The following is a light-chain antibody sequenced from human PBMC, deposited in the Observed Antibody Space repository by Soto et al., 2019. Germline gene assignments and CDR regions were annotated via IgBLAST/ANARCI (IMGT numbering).Light chain of an antibody. CDR3: ATWDDSLIAYV. Sequence: QSVLTQPASVSGSPGQSITISCTGTSSDVGGYNYVSWYQQHPGKAPKLMIYEVSNRPSGVSNRFSGSKSGNTASLTISGLQAEDEADYYCATWDDSLIAYVFGTGTKLTVL. CDR2: EVS. J-gene: IGLJ1*01. V-gene: IGLV2-14*01. CDR1: SSDVGGYNY.